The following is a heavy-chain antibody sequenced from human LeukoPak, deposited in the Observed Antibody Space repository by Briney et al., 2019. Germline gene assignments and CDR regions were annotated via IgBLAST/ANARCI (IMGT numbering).Heavy chain of an antibody. J-gene: IGHJ3*02. V-gene: IGHV5-51*01. Sequence: GEPLKIPCQGSGSPFTSNWIGWGGPMPGKGLEWMGIIYPVDSDTRYCPYFQGRATISADKSISTAYLQWSSRKASDTAMYYCARRQYSSWSVVPFDIWGQGTMVTVSS. CDR1: GSPFTSNW. CDR3: ARRQYSSWSVVPFDI. CDR2: IYPVDSDT. D-gene: IGHD6-6*01.